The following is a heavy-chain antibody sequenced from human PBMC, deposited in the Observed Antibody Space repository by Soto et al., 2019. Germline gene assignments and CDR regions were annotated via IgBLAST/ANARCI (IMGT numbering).Heavy chain of an antibody. CDR3: AREGILLITDY. D-gene: IGHD3-10*01. CDR1: GYSFTSHY. Sequence: ASVKVSCKAIGYSFTSHYMHWVRQAPGQGLEWMGTINCGGVNTAYAQKFQGRVTMTKDTSTSTVYMELTSLTSEDTAVYYCAREGILLITDYWGQGTLVTVSS. J-gene: IGHJ4*02. V-gene: IGHV1-46*01. CDR2: INCGGVNT.